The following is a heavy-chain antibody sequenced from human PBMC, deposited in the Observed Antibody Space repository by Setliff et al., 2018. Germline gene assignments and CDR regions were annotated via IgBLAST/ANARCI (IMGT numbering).Heavy chain of an antibody. Sequence: GASVKVSCKASGYTFTSYGISWVRQAPGQGLEWMGGIIPIFGTAKYAQKFQGRVTITADQSTRTAYMELSSLRSEDTAVYYCAIPSSGNFYFDYWGQGTLVTVSS. V-gene: IGHV1-69*13. D-gene: IGHD1-26*01. J-gene: IGHJ4*02. CDR2: IIPIFGTA. CDR1: GYTFTSYG. CDR3: AIPSSGNFYFDY.